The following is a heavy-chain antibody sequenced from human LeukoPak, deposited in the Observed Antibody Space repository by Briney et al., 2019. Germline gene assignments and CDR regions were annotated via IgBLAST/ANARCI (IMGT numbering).Heavy chain of an antibody. Sequence: SQTLSLTCTVAGGSISSSGYYWNWIRQPPGKGLEWIGYISYTGSTYYNPSLKSRVTISIDTSKNQFSLKLSSVTPEDTAVYYCIKSLATRPGGENWFDPWGQGTLVTVSS. V-gene: IGHV4-30-4*03. D-gene: IGHD6-6*01. CDR3: IKSLATRPGGENWFDP. CDR1: GGSISSSGYY. CDR2: ISYTGST. J-gene: IGHJ5*02.